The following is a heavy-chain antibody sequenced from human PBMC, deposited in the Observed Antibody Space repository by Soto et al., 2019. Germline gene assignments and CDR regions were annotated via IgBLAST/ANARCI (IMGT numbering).Heavy chain of an antibody. Sequence: ASVKVSCKASGYTFTSYGISWVRQAPGQGLEWMGWISAYNGNTNYAQKLQGRVTMTTDTSTSTAYMELRSLRSDDTAVYYCARDQHYGDFEYYYYGMDVWGQGTTVTVS. J-gene: IGHJ6*02. V-gene: IGHV1-18*01. CDR3: ARDQHYGDFEYYYYGMDV. D-gene: IGHD4-17*01. CDR1: GYTFTSYG. CDR2: ISAYNGNT.